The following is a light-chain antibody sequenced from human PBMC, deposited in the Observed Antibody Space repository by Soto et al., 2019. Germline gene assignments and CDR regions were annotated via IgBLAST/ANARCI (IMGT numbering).Light chain of an antibody. V-gene: IGLV2-14*01. CDR2: EVS. CDR1: SIDVGGYNY. CDR3: ISYTTTSTNV. Sequence: QSALTQPASVSGSPGQSITISCTGTSIDVGGYNYVSWYQQHPGKAPKLMIYEVSHRPSGVSNRFSGSKSGNTASLTISGLQAEDEADYYCISYTTTSTNVFGTGTKLTVL. J-gene: IGLJ1*01.